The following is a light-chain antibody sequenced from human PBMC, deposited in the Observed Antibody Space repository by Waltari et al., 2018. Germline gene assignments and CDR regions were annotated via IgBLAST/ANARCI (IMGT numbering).Light chain of an antibody. CDR1: QGISSY. V-gene: IGKV1-39*01. Sequence: DIQMSQSPSSLSASVGDRVTITCRASQGISSYLNWYQQKPGKAPKLLIYYTNSLASGVPSRFSGSGSGTEFTLTSSSLQPEDFATYYCQQGNSNPPTFGQGTKVEIK. CDR3: QQGNSNPPT. CDR2: YTN. J-gene: IGKJ1*01.